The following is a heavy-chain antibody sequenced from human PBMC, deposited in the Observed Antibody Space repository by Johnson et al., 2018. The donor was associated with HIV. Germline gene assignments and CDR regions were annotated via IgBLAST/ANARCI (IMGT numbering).Heavy chain of an antibody. CDR2: INWNGGRT. CDR3: AREVGIQLWSSDAFDI. D-gene: IGHD5-18*01. V-gene: IGHV3-20*04. Sequence: VQLVESGGGVVRPGESLRLSCAASGFTFDDYGMSWVRQAPGKGLEWVSGINWNGGRTGYADSVKGRFTISRDNAKNSLYLQMNSLRAEDTALYYCAREVGIQLWSSDAFDIWGQGTMVTVSS. CDR1: GFTFDDYG. J-gene: IGHJ3*02.